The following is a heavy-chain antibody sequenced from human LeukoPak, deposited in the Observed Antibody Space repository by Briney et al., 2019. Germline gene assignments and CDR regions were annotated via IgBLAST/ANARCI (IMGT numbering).Heavy chain of an antibody. Sequence: SETLSLTCAVYGGSFSGYYWSWIRQPPGKGLEWIGEINHSGSTNYNPSLKSRVTISVDTSKNQFSLKLSSVTAADTAVYYCARGLNGGDGYADYWGQGTLVTVSS. V-gene: IGHV4-34*01. J-gene: IGHJ4*02. CDR3: ARGLNGGDGYADY. D-gene: IGHD5-12*01. CDR1: GGSFSGYY. CDR2: INHSGST.